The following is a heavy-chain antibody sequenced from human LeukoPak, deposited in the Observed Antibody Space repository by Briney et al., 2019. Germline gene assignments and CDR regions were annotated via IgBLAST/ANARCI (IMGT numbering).Heavy chain of an antibody. CDR3: ATLGRYCSSTSCS. Sequence: GGSLRLSCAASGFTFSSYRMNWVRQAPGKGLEWVSYISSSSSTIYYADSVKGRFTISRDNSKNTLYLQMNSLRAEDTAVYYCATLGRYCSSTSCSWGQGTLVTVSS. V-gene: IGHV3-48*01. CDR1: GFTFSSYR. D-gene: IGHD2-2*01. CDR2: ISSSSSTI. J-gene: IGHJ4*02.